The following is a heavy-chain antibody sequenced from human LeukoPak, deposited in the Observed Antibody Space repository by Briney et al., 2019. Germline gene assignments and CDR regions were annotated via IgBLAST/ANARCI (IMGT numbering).Heavy chain of an antibody. CDR2: IYSGGST. CDR1: GFTVSSNY. CDR3: ARAASILWFGEPYLDY. V-gene: IGHV3-66*01. Sequence: GGSLRLSCAASGFTVSSNYMSWVRQAPGKGLEWVSVIYSGGSTYYADSVKGRFTISRDNSKNTLYLQMNSLRAEDTAVYYCARAASILWFGEPYLDYWGQGTLVTVSS. D-gene: IGHD3-10*01. J-gene: IGHJ4*02.